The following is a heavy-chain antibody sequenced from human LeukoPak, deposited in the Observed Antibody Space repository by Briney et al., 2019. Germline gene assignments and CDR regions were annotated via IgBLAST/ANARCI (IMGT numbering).Heavy chain of an antibody. CDR2: IYTSGST. J-gene: IGHJ5*02. CDR1: GGSISSYY. V-gene: IGHV4-4*07. CDR3: ARDPSSTTYYDFWSGYYTGRGNWFDP. Sequence: SETLSLTCTVSGGSISSYYWSWIRQPAGKGLEWIGRIYTSGSTNYNPSLKSRVTMSVDTSKNQFSLKLSSVTAADTAVYYCARDPSSTTYYDFWSGYYTGRGNWFDPWGQGTLVTVSS. D-gene: IGHD3-3*01.